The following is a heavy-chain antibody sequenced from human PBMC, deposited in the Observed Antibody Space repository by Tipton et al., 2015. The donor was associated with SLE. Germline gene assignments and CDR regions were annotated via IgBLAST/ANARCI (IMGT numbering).Heavy chain of an antibody. CDR3: ARVSRVQWGLNY. CDR2: INHSGST. D-gene: IGHD1-26*01. V-gene: IGHV4-34*01. CDR1: GGSFSGYY. Sequence: LSLTCAVYGGSFSGYYWSWIRQPPGKGLEWIGEINHSGSTNYNPSLKSRVTISVDTSKNQFSLKLSSVTAADTAVYYCARVSRVQWGLNYWGQGTLVTVSS. J-gene: IGHJ4*02.